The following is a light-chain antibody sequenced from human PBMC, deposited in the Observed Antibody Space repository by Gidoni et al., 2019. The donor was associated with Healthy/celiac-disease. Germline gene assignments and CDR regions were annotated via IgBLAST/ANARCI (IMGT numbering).Light chain of an antibody. J-gene: IGKJ4*01. CDR1: QSLLHSNGYDY. CDR2: LGS. V-gene: IGKV2-28*01. Sequence: IVMTQSPLSLPVTPGEPASISCRSSQSLLHSNGYDYWDWYLQQPGQSPQLLIYLGSNRASGVRVRVSGSGSGSDLTLKISRVDAYEVGFYYRMKALQTSTFGGGTKVEIK. CDR3: MKALQTST.